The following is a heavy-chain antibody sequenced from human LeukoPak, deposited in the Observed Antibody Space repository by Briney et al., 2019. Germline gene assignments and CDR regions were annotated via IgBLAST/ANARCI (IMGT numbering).Heavy chain of an antibody. D-gene: IGHD4-17*01. CDR1: GFTFSSYA. Sequence: GGSLRLSCAASGFTFSSYAMSWVRQAPGKGLEWVSGISDSGGSTNYADSVKGRFTISRDNSKNTLYLQMISLRAEDTAVYFCAKLVKGGTTVTTNGYFDSWAQGTLVTVSS. J-gene: IGHJ4*02. V-gene: IGHV3-23*01. CDR2: ISDSGGST. CDR3: AKLVKGGTTVTTNGYFDS.